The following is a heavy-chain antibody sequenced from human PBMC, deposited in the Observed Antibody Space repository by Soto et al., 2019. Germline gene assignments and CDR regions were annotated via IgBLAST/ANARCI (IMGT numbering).Heavy chain of an antibody. CDR1: GGSISSSSYY. CDR3: ATQGFYRMGV. Sequence: SETLSLTCTVSGGSISSSSYYWGWLRQPPGKGLEWIGSIYYSGSTYYNPSLKSRVTISVDTSKNQFSLKLNSVTAADTAMFYCATQGFYRMGVWGRGTTVNVSS. J-gene: IGHJ6*02. V-gene: IGHV4-39*01. CDR2: IYYSGST.